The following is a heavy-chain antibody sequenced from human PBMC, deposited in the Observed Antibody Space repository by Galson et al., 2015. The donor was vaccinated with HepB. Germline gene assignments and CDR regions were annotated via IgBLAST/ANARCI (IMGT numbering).Heavy chain of an antibody. CDR3: ARAQPPDRSGYYSGFAFDH. D-gene: IGHD3-22*01. Sequence: TLSLTCTVSGGSISSGAYYWSWIRHHPEKGLEWIVYIYFSGTTYYNPSLKSRVTISLDTSENQFSLRLDSVTAADTAMYFCARAQPPDRSGYYSGFAFDHWGQGTLVTVSS. CDR1: GGSISSGAYY. V-gene: IGHV4-31*03. J-gene: IGHJ4*02. CDR2: IYFSGTT.